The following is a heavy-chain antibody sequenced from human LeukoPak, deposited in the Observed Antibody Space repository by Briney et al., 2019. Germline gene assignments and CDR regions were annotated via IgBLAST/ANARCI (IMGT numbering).Heavy chain of an antibody. D-gene: IGHD2-2*01. CDR1: GYSFTSYW. V-gene: IGHV5-51*01. CDR2: IYPGDSDT. CDR3: ARQSVVPAAGRGWFDP. Sequence: PGESLKISCKGSGYSFTSYWIGWVRQMPGKGLEWMGIIYPGDSDTRYSPSFQGQVTISADKSISTAYLQWSSLKASDTAMYYCARQSVVPAAGRGWFDPWGQGTLVTVSS. J-gene: IGHJ5*02.